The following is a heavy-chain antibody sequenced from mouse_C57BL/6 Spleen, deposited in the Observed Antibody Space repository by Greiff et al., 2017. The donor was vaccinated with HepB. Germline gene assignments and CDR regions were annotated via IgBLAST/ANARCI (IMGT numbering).Heavy chain of an antibody. V-gene: IGHV1-52*01. CDR2: IDPSDSET. Sequence: VQLQQPGAELVRPGSSVKLSCKASGYTFTSYWMHWVKQRPIQGLEWIGNIDPSDSETHYNQKFKDKATLTVDKSSSTAYMQLSSLTSEDSAVYYCARLKYYGSSYRTEFDYWGQGTTLTVSS. J-gene: IGHJ2*01. CDR3: ARLKYYGSSYRTEFDY. CDR1: GYTFTSYW. D-gene: IGHD1-1*01.